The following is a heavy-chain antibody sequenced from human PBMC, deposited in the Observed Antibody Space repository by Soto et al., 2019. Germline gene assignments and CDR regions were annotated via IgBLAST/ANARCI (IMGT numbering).Heavy chain of an antibody. Sequence: ASVKVSCKASGYTFTSYAMHWLRQAPGQRLEWMGWINAGNGNTKYSQKFQGRVTITRDTSASTAYMELSSLRSEDTAVYYCARETSPPYDFWSGYLFWFDPWGQGTLVTVSS. CDR3: ARETSPPYDFWSGYLFWFDP. CDR1: GYTFTSYA. J-gene: IGHJ5*02. D-gene: IGHD3-3*01. V-gene: IGHV1-3*01. CDR2: INAGNGNT.